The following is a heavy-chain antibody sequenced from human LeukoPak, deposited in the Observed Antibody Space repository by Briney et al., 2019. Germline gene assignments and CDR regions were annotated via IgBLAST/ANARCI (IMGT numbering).Heavy chain of an antibody. CDR1: GFTFSSYA. CDR3: ARDRGYSGYPFDY. J-gene: IGHJ4*02. CDR2: ISGGGGST. V-gene: IGHV3-23*01. Sequence: PGGSLRLSCAASGFTFSSYAMSWARQAPGKGLEWVSAISGGGGSTYYADSVKGRFTISRDNSKNTLYLQMNSLRAEDTAVYYCARDRGYSGYPFDYWGQGTLVTVSS. D-gene: IGHD5-12*01.